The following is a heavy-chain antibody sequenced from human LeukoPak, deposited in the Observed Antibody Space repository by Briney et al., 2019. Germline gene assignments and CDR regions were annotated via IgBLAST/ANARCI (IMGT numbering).Heavy chain of an antibody. J-gene: IGHJ3*01. D-gene: IGHD4-17*01. V-gene: IGHV3-23*01. CDR1: GFTFSTFA. CDR2: IGGSGSNP. Sequence: PGGSLRLSCVASGFTFSTFAMTWVRQAPGKGLEWVSSIGGSGSNPNYADSVRGRFTTSRDNSKNTLYLQMNRLTAEDTAVYYCGRDPNGDYVGAFEFWGQGTLVSVS. CDR3: GRDPNGDYVGAFEF.